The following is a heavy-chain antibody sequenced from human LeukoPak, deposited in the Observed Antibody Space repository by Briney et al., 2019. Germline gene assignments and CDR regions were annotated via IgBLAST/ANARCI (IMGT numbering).Heavy chain of an antibody. D-gene: IGHD3-10*01. Sequence: KASETLSLTCTVSGGSISSYYWSWIRQPPGKGLEWIGYIYTSGSTNYNPSLKSRVTISVDTSKNQFSLKLSSVTAADTAVYYCASSYGSGSPIDYWGQGTLVIVSS. CDR3: ASSYGSGSPIDY. CDR2: IYTSGST. J-gene: IGHJ4*02. V-gene: IGHV4-4*09. CDR1: GGSISSYY.